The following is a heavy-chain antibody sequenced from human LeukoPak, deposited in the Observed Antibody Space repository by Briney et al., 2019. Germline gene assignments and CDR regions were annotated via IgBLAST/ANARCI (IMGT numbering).Heavy chain of an antibody. V-gene: IGHV4-34*01. Sequence: PSETLSLTCAVSGGSCSHYCWSWSRQSPRMGLEWIAEINDSGTINYNPSLMSRVTISLDKSKNQFSLKLSSATAADTAVYYCAKRWHYRRNYYIDVWGKGATVSVSS. D-gene: IGHD1-7*01. CDR1: GGSCSHYC. J-gene: IGHJ6*03. CDR3: AKRWHYRRNYYIDV. CDR2: INDSGTI.